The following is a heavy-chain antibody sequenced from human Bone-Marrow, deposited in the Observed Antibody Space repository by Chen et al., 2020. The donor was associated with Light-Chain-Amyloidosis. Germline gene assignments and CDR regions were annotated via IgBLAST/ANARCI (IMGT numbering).Heavy chain of an antibody. CDR1: GFSVSATH. CDR2: IYAEGST. Sequence: EVQLVETGGTLVQPGGSLTISCVVSGFSVSATHMSWVRQATGKGLECVSVIYAEGSTYNAASVKGRVTISRDNSKNTLFLQMNSLTVEDTAVYYCARVMTGTEKDYWGQGTPVTVSS. D-gene: IGHD3-9*01. V-gene: IGHV3-53*02. J-gene: IGHJ4*02. CDR3: ARVMTGTEKDY.